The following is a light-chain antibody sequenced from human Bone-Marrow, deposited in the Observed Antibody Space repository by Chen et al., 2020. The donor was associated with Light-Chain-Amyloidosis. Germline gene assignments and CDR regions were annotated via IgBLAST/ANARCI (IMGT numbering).Light chain of an antibody. Sequence: QSALTQPASVSGSPGQSITISCTGTSSDIGVYNYVSWYQQHTAKAPRLIIYDVSDRPSGVSSLFSGSKSGNTASLTISGLQAEDEAYYHCSSYSSSTSWVFGGGTNLAVL. CDR1: SSDIGVYNY. CDR3: SSYSSSTSWV. V-gene: IGLV2-14*03. J-gene: IGLJ3*02. CDR2: DVS.